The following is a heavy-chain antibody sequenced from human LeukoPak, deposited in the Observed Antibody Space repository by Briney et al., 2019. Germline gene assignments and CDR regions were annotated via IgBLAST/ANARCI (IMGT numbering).Heavy chain of an antibody. CDR2: FDPEDGET. CDR3: ATEGTMVRGVYTDY. D-gene: IGHD3-10*01. Sequence: GASVKVSCKVSGYTLTELSMHWVRQAPGKGLEWMGRFDPEDGETIYAQKFQGRVTMTADTSTDTVYMELSSLRSEDTAVYYCATEGTMVRGVYTDYWGQGTLVTVSS. J-gene: IGHJ4*02. CDR1: GYTLTELS. V-gene: IGHV1-24*01.